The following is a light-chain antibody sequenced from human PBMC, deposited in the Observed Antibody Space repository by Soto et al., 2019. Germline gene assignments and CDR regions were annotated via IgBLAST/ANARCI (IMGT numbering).Light chain of an antibody. CDR1: QSVSSN. CDR3: QQYINWPPWT. Sequence: EIVMTQSPATLSVSPGERATLSCRASQSVSSNLAWYQQIPGQAPRLLIYGASTRATGIPDRFSGSGSGTEVTLTISSLQSEDFAVYYCQQYINWPPWTFGQGTKVEIK. CDR2: GAS. J-gene: IGKJ1*01. V-gene: IGKV3-15*01.